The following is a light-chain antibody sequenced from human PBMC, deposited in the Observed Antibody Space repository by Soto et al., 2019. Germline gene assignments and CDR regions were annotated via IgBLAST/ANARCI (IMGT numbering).Light chain of an antibody. CDR1: QSLVDNDAYSS. CDR2: RVS. J-gene: IGKJ2*01. Sequence: VVMTQSPLSLPVTLGEPASVSCRSSQSLVDNDAYSSLSWFHQRPGQSPRRLIYRVSNRDSGVPDRFSGSGSGTDFTLKISRVEAEDVGVYYCMQGTHWPYTFGQGTQLEI. V-gene: IGKV2-30*01. CDR3: MQGTHWPYT.